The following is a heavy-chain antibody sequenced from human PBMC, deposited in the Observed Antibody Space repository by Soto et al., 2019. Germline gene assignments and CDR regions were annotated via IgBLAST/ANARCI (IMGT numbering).Heavy chain of an antibody. CDR1: GGSISSGGYY. CDR3: ARVSGGITGTADI. CDR2: IYHSGKT. Sequence: QVQLQESGPGLVKPSQTLSLTCTVSGGSISSGGYYWSWIRQHPGKGLEWIGYIYHSGKTYYNLSLKSRVTISVDTSKTQFSLKLSSVTAADTAVYYCARVSGGITGTADIWGQGTMVTVSS. D-gene: IGHD1-7*01. V-gene: IGHV4-31*03. J-gene: IGHJ3*02.